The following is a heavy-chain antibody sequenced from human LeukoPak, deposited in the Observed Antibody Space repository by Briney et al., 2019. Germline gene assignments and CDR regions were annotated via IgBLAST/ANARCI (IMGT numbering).Heavy chain of an antibody. Sequence: ASVKVSCKASGYTFTSYGISWVRQAPGQGLEWMGWISAYIGNTNYAQKLQGRVTMTTDTSTSTAYMELRSLRSDDTAVYYCARGRIVGATVISGFDYWGQGTLVTVSS. CDR1: GYTFTSYG. J-gene: IGHJ4*02. CDR3: ARGRIVGATVISGFDY. V-gene: IGHV1-18*01. D-gene: IGHD1-26*01. CDR2: ISAYIGNT.